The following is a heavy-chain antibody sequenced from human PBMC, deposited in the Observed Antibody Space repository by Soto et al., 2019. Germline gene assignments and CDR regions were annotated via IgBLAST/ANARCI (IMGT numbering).Heavy chain of an antibody. J-gene: IGHJ5*02. CDR3: ARGREYSFGYNWFDP. Sequence: QVQLVQSGAEVRKPGASLKLSCQTSGYPFTSYHMHWVRQAPGQGLEWMGVINPTEGRTRYSQRFQDRVTMTRDTSTSTVYMELSSLRSEDTATYFCARGREYSFGYNWFDPWGQVTLVTVSS. V-gene: IGHV1-46*01. D-gene: IGHD5-12*01. CDR1: GYPFTSYH. CDR2: INPTEGRT.